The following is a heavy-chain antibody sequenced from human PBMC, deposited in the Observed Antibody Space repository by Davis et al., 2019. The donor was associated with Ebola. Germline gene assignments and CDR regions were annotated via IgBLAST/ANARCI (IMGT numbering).Heavy chain of an antibody. CDR2: INSDGSST. D-gene: IGHD1-26*01. Sequence: LSLTCAASGFTFSSYWMHWVRQAPGKGLVWVSRINSDGSSTSYADSVKGRFTISRDNAKNTLYLQMNSLRAEDTAVYYCARDLLGWAPFDYWGQGTLVTVSS. CDR3: ARDLLGWAPFDY. V-gene: IGHV3-74*01. J-gene: IGHJ4*02. CDR1: GFTFSSYW.